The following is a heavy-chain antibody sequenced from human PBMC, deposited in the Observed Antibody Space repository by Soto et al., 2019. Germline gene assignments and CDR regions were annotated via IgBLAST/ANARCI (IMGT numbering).Heavy chain of an antibody. J-gene: IGHJ3*02. CDR1: GYTFTGYY. CDR3: ARGGDCTNGVCNGAFDS. V-gene: IGHV1-2*04. D-gene: IGHD2-8*01. Sequence: ASVKVSCKASGYTFTGYYMHWVRQAPGQGLEWMGWINPNSGGTNYAQKFQGWVTMTRDTSISTAYMELSRLRSDDTAVYYCARGGDCTNGVCNGAFDSWGQGTRVTVSS. CDR2: INPNSGGT.